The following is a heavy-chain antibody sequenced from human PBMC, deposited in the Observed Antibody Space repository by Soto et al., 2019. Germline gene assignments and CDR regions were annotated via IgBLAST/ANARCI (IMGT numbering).Heavy chain of an antibody. D-gene: IGHD3-22*01. J-gene: IGHJ6*02. CDR2: IDWDDDK. CDR3: ARRIILVGYYGLDV. Sequence: SGPTLVNPTQTLTLTCTFSGFSLSTTGMSVSWIRQPPGKALEWLARIDWDDDKYYRTSLKTRLTISKDTSKNQVVLTMTNMDPVDAATYYCARRIILVGYYGLDVWGQGTTVTVSS. CDR1: GFSLSTTGMS. V-gene: IGHV2-70*11.